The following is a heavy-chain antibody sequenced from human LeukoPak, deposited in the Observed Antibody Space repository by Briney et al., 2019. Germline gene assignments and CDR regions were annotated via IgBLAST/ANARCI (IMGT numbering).Heavy chain of an antibody. CDR2: IYTSGST. Sequence: SETLSLTCTVSGGSISSYYWSWIRQPAGKGLEWIGRIYTSGSTNYNPSLKSRVTISVDKSKNQFSLKLSSVTAADTAVYYCARGDSSGYLDYWAREPWSPSPQ. D-gene: IGHD3-22*01. CDR1: GGSISSYY. J-gene: IGHJ4*02. CDR3: ARGDSSGYLDY. V-gene: IGHV4-4*07.